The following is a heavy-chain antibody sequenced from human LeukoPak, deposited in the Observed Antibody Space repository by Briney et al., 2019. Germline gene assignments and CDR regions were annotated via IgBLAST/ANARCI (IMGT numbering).Heavy chain of an antibody. CDR3: AKDALWFGELLALPDY. CDR1: GFTFSSYG. J-gene: IGHJ4*02. V-gene: IGHV3-30*18. D-gene: IGHD3-10*01. CDR2: ISYDGSNK. Sequence: GGSLRLSCAASGFTFSSYGMHWVRQAPGKGLEWVAVISYDGSNKYYADSVKGRFTISRDNAKNSLYLQMNSLRAEDTAVYYCAKDALWFGELLALPDYWGQGTLVTVSS.